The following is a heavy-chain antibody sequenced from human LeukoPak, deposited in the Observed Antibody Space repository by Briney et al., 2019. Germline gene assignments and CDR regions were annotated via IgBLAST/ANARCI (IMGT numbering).Heavy chain of an antibody. D-gene: IGHD3-22*01. V-gene: IGHV3-30*03. CDR1: GFTFSSYW. CDR3: ATYYYDSSGYIDAFDI. J-gene: IGHJ3*02. CDR2: ISYDGSNK. Sequence: GGSLRLSCAASGFTFSSYWMSWVRQAPGKGLEWVAVISYDGSNKYYADSVKGRFTISRDNSKNTLYLQMNSLRAEDTAVYYCATYYYDSSGYIDAFDIWGQGTMVTVSS.